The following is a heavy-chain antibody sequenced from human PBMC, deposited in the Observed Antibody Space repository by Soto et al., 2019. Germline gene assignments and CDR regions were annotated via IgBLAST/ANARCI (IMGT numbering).Heavy chain of an antibody. CDR1: GGSFSGYY. J-gene: IGHJ6*02. CDR2: INHSGST. D-gene: IGHD3-10*01. V-gene: IGHV4-34*01. Sequence: PSETLSLTCAVYGGSFSGYYWSWIRQPPWKGLEWIGEINHSGSTNYNPSLKSRVTISVDTPKNQFSLKLSSVTAADTAVYYCARGLLGSGSYYKYYYYYGMDVWGQGTTVTVSS. CDR3: ARGLLGSGSYYKYYYYYGMDV.